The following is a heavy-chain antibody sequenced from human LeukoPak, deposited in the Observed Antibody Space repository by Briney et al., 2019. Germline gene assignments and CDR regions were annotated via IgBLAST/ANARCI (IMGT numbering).Heavy chain of an antibody. CDR2: IYYSGST. J-gene: IGHJ4*02. Sequence: SETLSLTCTVSGGSISSSRYYWGWIRQPPGKGLEWIGSIYYSGSTYYNPSLKSRVTISVDTSKNQFSLKLSSVTAADTAVYYCARQGGFGYWGQGTLVTVSS. CDR1: GGSISSSRYY. D-gene: IGHD3-16*01. V-gene: IGHV4-39*01. CDR3: ARQGGFGY.